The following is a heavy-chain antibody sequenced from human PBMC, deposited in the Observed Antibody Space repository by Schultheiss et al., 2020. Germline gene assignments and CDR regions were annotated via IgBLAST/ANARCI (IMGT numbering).Heavy chain of an antibody. J-gene: IGHJ5*02. CDR1: GFTFSSYW. CDR3: ARDGPREWKLPRWFDP. CDR2: INSDGSST. V-gene: IGHV3-74*01. Sequence: GGSLRLSCATSGFTFSSYWMHWVRQAPGKGLVWVSRINSDGSSTHFADSVEGRFTISRDNAKNMLHLQMNSLRAEDTAVYYCARDGPREWKLPRWFDPWGQGALVTVSS. D-gene: IGHD1-26*01.